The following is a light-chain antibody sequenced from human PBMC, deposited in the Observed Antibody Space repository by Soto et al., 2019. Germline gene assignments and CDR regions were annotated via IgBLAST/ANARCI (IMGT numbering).Light chain of an antibody. Sequence: QSVLTQPPSASGTPGQRVTISCSGSSSNIGINTVNWYQQLPGTAPKLLIYSNNQRPSGVTDRFSGSKSGTSASLAISGFQSEDEADYYCAAWDDSLNGVLFGGGTKLTVL. V-gene: IGLV1-44*01. J-gene: IGLJ2*01. CDR1: SSNIGINT. CDR2: SNN. CDR3: AAWDDSLNGVL.